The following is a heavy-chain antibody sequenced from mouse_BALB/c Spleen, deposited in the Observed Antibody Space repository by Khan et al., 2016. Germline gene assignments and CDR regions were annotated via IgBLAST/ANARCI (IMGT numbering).Heavy chain of an antibody. J-gene: IGHJ4*01. CDR1: GFTFSNYG. CDR3: ARAYLYAMDY. V-gene: IGHV5-6-3*01. Sequence: EVELVESGGGLVQPGGSLKLSCAASGFTFSNYGMSWVRQTPDKRLELVATINSNGGSTSYPDSVKGRFYISRDTTKNALYLRRSSLNAENTAMYYCARAYLYAMDYWGQGTSVTVSS. CDR2: INSNGGST. D-gene: IGHD2-10*01.